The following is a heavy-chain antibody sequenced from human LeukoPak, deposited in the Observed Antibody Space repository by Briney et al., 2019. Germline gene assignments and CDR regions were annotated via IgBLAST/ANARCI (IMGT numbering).Heavy chain of an antibody. CDR1: GFTFSSYA. D-gene: IGHD1-1*01. J-gene: IGHJ4*02. CDR2: ISGSGDII. V-gene: IGHV3-23*01. CDR3: ARWELDY. Sequence: PGGSLRLSCAASGFTFSSYAMTWVRQVPGKGLEWVSSISGSGDIIYYADSVKGRFTISRDNSKNTLYLQMNSLRAEDTAVYYCARWELDYWGQGTLVTVSS.